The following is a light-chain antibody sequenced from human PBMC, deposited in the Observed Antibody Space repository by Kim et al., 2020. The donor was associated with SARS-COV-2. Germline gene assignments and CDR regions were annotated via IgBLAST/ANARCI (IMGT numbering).Light chain of an antibody. V-gene: IGKV1-5*03. CDR2: YIS. J-gene: IGKJ2*01. Sequence: SASVGDRVTITGRASQSISSLVTLYQQKPGKAPKLLIYYISTLESGVPSMFSGSGFGTEFTLTISSLQRDDFASYYCQQHHTYPLTFGQGTKLEI. CDR3: QQHHTYPLT. CDR1: QSISSL.